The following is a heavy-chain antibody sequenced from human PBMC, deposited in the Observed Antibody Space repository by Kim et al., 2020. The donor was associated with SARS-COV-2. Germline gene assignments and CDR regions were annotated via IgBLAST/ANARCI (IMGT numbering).Heavy chain of an antibody. J-gene: IGHJ3*02. Sequence: PSLKSRVTISVDRSKNQFSLKLSSVTAADTAVYYCARFTIFGVVKDAFDIWGQGTMVTVSS. D-gene: IGHD3-3*01. V-gene: IGHV4-30-2*01. CDR3: ARFTIFGVVKDAFDI.